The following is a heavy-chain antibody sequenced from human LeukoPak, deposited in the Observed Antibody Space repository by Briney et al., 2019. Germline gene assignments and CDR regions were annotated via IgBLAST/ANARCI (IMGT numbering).Heavy chain of an antibody. CDR1: GFIFSSYG. D-gene: IGHD6-19*01. V-gene: IGHV3-30*03. CDR3: AIAGIAVAGTDAFDI. J-gene: IGHJ3*02. CDR2: ISYDGSNK. Sequence: GGSLRLSCAASGFIFSSYGMHWVRQAPGKGLEWVAVISYDGSNKYYADSVKGRFTISRDNSKNTLYLQMNSLRAEDTAVYYCAIAGIAVAGTDAFDIWGQGTMVTVSS.